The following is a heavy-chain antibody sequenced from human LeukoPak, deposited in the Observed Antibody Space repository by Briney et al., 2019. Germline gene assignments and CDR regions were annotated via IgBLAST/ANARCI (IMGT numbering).Heavy chain of an antibody. V-gene: IGHV3-30*18. Sequence: PGGSLRLSCAASGFTFSSYGMHWVRQAPGKGLEWVAVISYDGSNKYYADSVKGRFTISRDNSKNTLYLQMNSLRAEDTAVYYCAKDKGYGDYQYYYGMDVWGQGTTVTVSS. CDR2: ISYDGSNK. CDR3: AKDKGYGDYQYYYGMDV. J-gene: IGHJ6*02. D-gene: IGHD4-17*01. CDR1: GFTFSSYG.